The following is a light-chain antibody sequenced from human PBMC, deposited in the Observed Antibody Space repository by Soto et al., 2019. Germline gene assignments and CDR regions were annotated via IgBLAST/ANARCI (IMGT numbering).Light chain of an antibody. CDR2: GVS. V-gene: IGKV3-15*01. CDR1: QLFSSN. J-gene: IGKJ5*01. Sequence: EKVMMQSPATLSVSPGESVTLSCRASQLFSSNLAWYQHKPGQAPRLLIYGVSTRDTGVPDRFSGSASGTEFTLTISRLQSEDFAVYYCQQYNNWPRTFGQGTRVEIK. CDR3: QQYNNWPRT.